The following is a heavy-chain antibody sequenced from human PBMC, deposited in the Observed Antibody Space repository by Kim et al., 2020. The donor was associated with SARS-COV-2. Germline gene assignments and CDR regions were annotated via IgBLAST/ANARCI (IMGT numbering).Heavy chain of an antibody. J-gene: IGHJ3*02. V-gene: IGHV4-59*08. Sequence: SETLSLTCTVSGGSISSYYWSWIRQPPGKGLEWIGYIYYSGSTNYNPSLKSRVTISVDTSKNQFSLKLSSVTAADTAVYYCARHMRGGSSSWYSWSWAFDIWGQGTMVTVSS. CDR1: GGSISSYY. D-gene: IGHD6-13*01. CDR2: IYYSGST. CDR3: ARHMRGGSSSWYSWSWAFDI.